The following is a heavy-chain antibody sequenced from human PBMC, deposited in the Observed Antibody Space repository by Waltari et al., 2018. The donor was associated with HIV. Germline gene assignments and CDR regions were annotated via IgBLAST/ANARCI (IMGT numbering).Heavy chain of an antibody. CDR2: ISSSSSYI. CDR3: ARFDYDSKVDY. V-gene: IGHV3-21*01. Sequence: EVQLVESGGGLVKPGGDLRLSCAASGFTFSSYSLNWVRQAPGKGLEWVSSISSSSSYIYYADSVKGRFTISRDNAKNSLYLQMNSLRAEDTAVYYCARFDYDSKVDYWGQGTLVTVSS. J-gene: IGHJ4*02. CDR1: GFTFSSYS. D-gene: IGHD3-22*01.